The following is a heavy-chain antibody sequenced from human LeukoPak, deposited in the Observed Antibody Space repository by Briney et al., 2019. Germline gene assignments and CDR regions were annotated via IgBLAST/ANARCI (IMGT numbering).Heavy chain of an antibody. CDR1: GFTFSGYA. CDR3: GKGKLVPAALFDY. J-gene: IGHJ4*02. V-gene: IGHV3-23*01. CDR2: TSGSGDST. Sequence: GGSLRLSCAASGFTFSGYAMTWVREAPGKGLEWVSTTSGSGDSTHYADSVKGRFTISRDNSKNTLYLQENSLRAEDTAVYYCGKGKLVPAALFDYWGQGTLVTVSS. D-gene: IGHD2-2*01.